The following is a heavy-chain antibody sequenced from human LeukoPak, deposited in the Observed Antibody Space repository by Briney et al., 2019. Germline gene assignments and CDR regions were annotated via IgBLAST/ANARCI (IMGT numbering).Heavy chain of an antibody. CDR1: GGSISPYY. D-gene: IGHD3-10*02. V-gene: IGHV4-59*08. Sequence: PSETLSLTCTVSGGSISPYYWIWIRQPPGKGLEYIGYVYYSGNSNYNPSLKSRPTISVDTSKNQFSLKLSSVTAADTAVYYCARRSMLLDYWYFDLWGRGTLVTVSS. J-gene: IGHJ2*01. CDR3: ARRSMLLDYWYFDL. CDR2: VYYSGNS.